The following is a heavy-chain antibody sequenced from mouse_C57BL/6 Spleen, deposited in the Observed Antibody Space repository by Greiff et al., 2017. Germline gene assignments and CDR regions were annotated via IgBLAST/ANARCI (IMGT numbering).Heavy chain of an antibody. J-gene: IGHJ2*01. CDR1: GYAFTNYL. V-gene: IGHV1-54*01. CDR2: INPGSGGT. Sequence: QVHVKQSGAELVRPGTSVKVSCKASGYAFTNYLIEWVKQRPGQGLEWIGVINPGSGGTNYNEKFKGKATLTADKSSSTAYMQLSSLTSEDSAVYFCARSGYGSTPFDYWGQGTTLTVSS. CDR3: ARSGYGSTPFDY. D-gene: IGHD1-1*01.